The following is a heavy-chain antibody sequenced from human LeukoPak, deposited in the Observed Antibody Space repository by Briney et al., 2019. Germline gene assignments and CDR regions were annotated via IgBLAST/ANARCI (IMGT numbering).Heavy chain of an antibody. J-gene: IGHJ6*02. CDR1: GFTFSDFR. D-gene: IGHD3-10*01. V-gene: IGHV3-21*01. CDR3: ARVLRGVIHWVMDV. Sequence: GGSLRLSCAASGFTFSDFRMKWVRQAPGKGLEWVSFISSGSSYIYYADSVKGRFTISRDNAKNSLYLQMSSLGAEDTAVYYCARVLRGVIHWVMDVWGQGTTVIVSS. CDR2: ISSGSSYI.